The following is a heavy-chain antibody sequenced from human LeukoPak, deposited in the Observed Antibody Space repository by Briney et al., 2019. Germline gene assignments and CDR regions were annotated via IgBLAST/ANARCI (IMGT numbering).Heavy chain of an antibody. Sequence: GGSLRLSCAASGFTFSSHGMNWVRQAPGKGLEWVSGISPNGVITYYADSVKGRFTISRDNSKGTVYLQMNSLRAEDTAVYYCAKADYTVNAPYFDYWGQGTLVTVSS. J-gene: IGHJ4*02. CDR2: ISPNGVIT. CDR3: AKADYTVNAPYFDY. V-gene: IGHV3-23*01. CDR1: GFTFSSHG. D-gene: IGHD2-2*02.